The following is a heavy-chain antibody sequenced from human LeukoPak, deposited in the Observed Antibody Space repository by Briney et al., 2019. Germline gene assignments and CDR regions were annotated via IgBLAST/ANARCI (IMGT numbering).Heavy chain of an antibody. CDR1: GGSISSYY. V-gene: IGHV4-34*01. D-gene: IGHD3-3*01. CDR2: INHSGRT. J-gene: IGHJ3*02. CDR3: ARVTIFDYGILAVPISFDM. Sequence: SETLSLTCTVSGGSISSYYWSWIRQPPGKGLEWIGEINHSGRTNSNPSLKSRVTISVDTSKNQFSLRLNSVTAADTAVYYCARVTIFDYGILAVPISFDMWGQGTMVTVSS.